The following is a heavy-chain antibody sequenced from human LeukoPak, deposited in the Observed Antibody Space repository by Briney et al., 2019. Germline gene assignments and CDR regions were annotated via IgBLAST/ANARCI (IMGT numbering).Heavy chain of an antibody. CDR1: GFTFSSYS. CDR3: ARQGISVLSNFDY. J-gene: IGHJ4*02. V-gene: IGHV3-21*01. D-gene: IGHD2/OR15-2a*01. Sequence: GGSLRLSCAASGFTFSSYSMNWVRQAPGKGLEGVSSISSSSSYIYYADSVKGQFTISRDNAKNSLYLQMNSLRAEDTAVYYCARQGISVLSNFDYWGQGTLVTVSS. CDR2: ISSSSSYI.